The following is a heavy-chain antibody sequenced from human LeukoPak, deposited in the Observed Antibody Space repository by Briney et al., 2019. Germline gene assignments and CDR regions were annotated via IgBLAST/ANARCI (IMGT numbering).Heavy chain of an antibody. Sequence: SETLSLTCSVSGVSISGSYWSWLRQPPEKGLEWIGEINHSGSTNYNPSLKSRVTISVDTSKNQFSLKLRSVTAADTAVYYCARWGTDLWVPGVFYYYMDVWGEGTTVTVSS. V-gene: IGHV4-34*01. CDR1: GVSISGSY. CDR2: INHSGST. CDR3: ARWGTDLWVPGVFYYYMDV. J-gene: IGHJ6*03. D-gene: IGHD3-16*01.